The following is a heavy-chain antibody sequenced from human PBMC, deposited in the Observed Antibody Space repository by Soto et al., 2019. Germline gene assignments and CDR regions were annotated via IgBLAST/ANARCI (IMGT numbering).Heavy chain of an antibody. D-gene: IGHD2-2*01. CDR3: ASDMSTT. V-gene: IGHV1-8*01. J-gene: IGHJ5*02. CDR1: GYTFTSHD. Sequence: QVQLVQYGAEVKKPGASVKVSCKASGYTFTSHDINWMRQATGQGLEWMGWMHPNSGHTNYAQKFQGRVTMTRDTSISTAYMELTSLRSEDTAIYYCASDMSTTWGQGTLVTVSS. CDR2: MHPNSGHT.